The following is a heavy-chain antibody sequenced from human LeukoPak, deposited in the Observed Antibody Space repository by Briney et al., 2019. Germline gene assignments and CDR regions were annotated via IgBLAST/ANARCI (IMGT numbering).Heavy chain of an antibody. J-gene: IGHJ6*02. CDR3: AREIVVVPAAIPKVPHYYYYYGMDV. D-gene: IGHD2-2*01. Sequence: GSSVKVSCTASGGTFSSYAISWVRQAPGQGLEWMGGIIPIFGTANYAQKFQGRVTITADESTSTAYMELSSLRSEDTAVYYCAREIVVVPAAIPKVPHYYYYYGMDVWGQGTTVTVSS. CDR1: GGTFSSYA. CDR2: IIPIFGTA. V-gene: IGHV1-69*01.